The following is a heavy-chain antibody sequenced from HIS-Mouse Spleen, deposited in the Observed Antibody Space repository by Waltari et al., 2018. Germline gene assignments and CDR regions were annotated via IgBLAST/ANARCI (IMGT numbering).Heavy chain of an antibody. V-gene: IGHV2-5*02. CDR2: IYWDDDK. Sequence: QITLKESGPTLVKPTQTLTLTRTFSGFSLSTSGVGVGWIRQPPGKALEWLALIYWDDDKRYSPSLKSRLTITKDTSKNQVVLTMTNMDPVDTATYYCAHRTGDREAFDHWGQGTLVTVSS. D-gene: IGHD1-1*01. J-gene: IGHJ4*02. CDR1: GFSLSTSGVG. CDR3: AHRTGDREAFDH.